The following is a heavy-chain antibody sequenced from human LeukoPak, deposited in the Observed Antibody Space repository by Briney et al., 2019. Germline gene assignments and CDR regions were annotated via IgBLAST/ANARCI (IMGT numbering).Heavy chain of an antibody. CDR2: ISSSVSII. J-gene: IGHJ4*02. CDR1: GFTFSDYY. V-gene: IGHV3-11*04. D-gene: IGHD6-13*01. Sequence: TGGSLRLSCAASGFTFSDYYMSWIRQAPGKGLEWVSYISSSVSIIYYAHSLKGRFTISRDNAKNLLYLQMNSLRAEDTAVYYCARDRWAAAASFDYWGQGTLVTVSS. CDR3: ARDRWAAAASFDY.